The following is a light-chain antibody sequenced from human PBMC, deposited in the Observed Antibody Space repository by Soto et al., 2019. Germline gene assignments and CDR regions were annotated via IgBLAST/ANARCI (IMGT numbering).Light chain of an antibody. J-gene: IGKJ1*01. CDR2: DSS. CDR1: QSVKNY. Sequence: DIQLTYSPSTLFASVGDRVTITCRASQSVKNYLAWYQQKPGRAPKLLIYDSSTLDPGVPSRFRGSGSGTEFTLTINGLQPDDFATYYCQQYDGYSPQTFGQGTKVDIK. V-gene: IGKV1-5*01. CDR3: QQYDGYSPQT.